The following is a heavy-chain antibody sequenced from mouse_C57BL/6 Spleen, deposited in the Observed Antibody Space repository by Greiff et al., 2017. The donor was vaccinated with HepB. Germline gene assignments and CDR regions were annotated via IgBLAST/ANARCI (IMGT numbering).Heavy chain of an antibody. CDR1: GYTFTSYW. J-gene: IGHJ2*01. V-gene: IGHV1-69*01. Sequence: QVQLQQPGAELVMPGASVKLSCKASGYTFTSYWMHWVKQRPEQGLEWIGEIDPSDSYTNYNHKLKGKSTFTVYKATSTTYMQLSSLTSEDSAVYYCASNYYCSIFYFYYWGKGTTLTVSS. CDR2: IDPSDSYT. CDR3: ASNYYCSIFYFYY. D-gene: IGHD1-1*01.